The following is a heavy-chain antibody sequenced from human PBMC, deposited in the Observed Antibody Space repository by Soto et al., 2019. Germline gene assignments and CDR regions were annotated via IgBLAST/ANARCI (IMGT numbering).Heavy chain of an antibody. J-gene: IGHJ6*02. D-gene: IGHD3-16*01. Sequence: QVQLVQSGAEVKKPGASVKVSCKASGYTFTGYYMHWVRQAPGQGLEWMGWINPNSGGTNYAQKFQGWVNMTRDTSISTAYMELSRLRSDDTAVYYCARGWAYYDYVWGSYTPSSGMDVWGQGTTVTVSS. CDR2: INPNSGGT. CDR3: ARGWAYYDYVWGSYTPSSGMDV. CDR1: GYTFTGYY. V-gene: IGHV1-2*04.